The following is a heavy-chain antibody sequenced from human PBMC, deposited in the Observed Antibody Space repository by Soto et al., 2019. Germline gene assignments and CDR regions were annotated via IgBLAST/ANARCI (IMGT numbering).Heavy chain of an antibody. J-gene: IGHJ6*02. Sequence: LRLSCAASGFTFSSYGMHWVRQAPGKGLEWVAVISYDGSNKYYADSVKGRFTISRDNSKNTLYLQMNSLRAEDTAVYYCAKDIEGLVRYYGMDVWGQGTTVTVSS. CDR1: GFTFSSYG. CDR3: AKDIEGLVRYYGMDV. CDR2: ISYDGSNK. V-gene: IGHV3-30*18. D-gene: IGHD2-15*01.